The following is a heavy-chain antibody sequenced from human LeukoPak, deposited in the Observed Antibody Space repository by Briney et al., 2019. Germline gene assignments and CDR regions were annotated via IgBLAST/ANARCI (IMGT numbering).Heavy chain of an antibody. J-gene: IGHJ5*02. CDR1: GASVNTYY. D-gene: IGHD2-21*02. Sequence: SETLSLTCTVSGASVNTYYWSWIRQPPGRGLEWIGFIHNSGITNYNPSLKSRVTLSLDTSRNQISLRLRSVTAADTAVYYCARHFVERSACHSYWFDPWGQGTPVTVSS. CDR3: ARHFVERSACHSYWFDP. V-gene: IGHV4-59*08. CDR2: IHNSGIT.